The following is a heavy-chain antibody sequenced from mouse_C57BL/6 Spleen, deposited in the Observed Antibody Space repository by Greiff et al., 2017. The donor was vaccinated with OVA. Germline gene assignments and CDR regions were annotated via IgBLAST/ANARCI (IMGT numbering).Heavy chain of an antibody. Sequence: EVQLQQSGPELVKPGASVKISCKASGYTFTDYYMNWVKQSHGKSLEWIGDINPNNGGTSYNQTFKGKATLTVDKSSSTAYMELRSLTSEDSAVYYCARPPSSLYFDYWGQGTTLTVSS. CDR1: GYTFTDYY. V-gene: IGHV1-26*01. CDR2: INPNNGGT. CDR3: ARPPSSLYFDY. J-gene: IGHJ2*01.